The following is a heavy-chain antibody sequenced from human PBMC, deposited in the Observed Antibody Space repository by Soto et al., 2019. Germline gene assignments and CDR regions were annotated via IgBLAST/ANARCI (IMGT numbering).Heavy chain of an antibody. Sequence: QVQLQESGPGLVKPSQTLSLTCTVSGGSISSGGYYWSWIRQHPGKGLEWIGYIYYSGSTYYNPSLQSGVTISVDTSKNQFSLKLSSVTAADTAVYYCARVECISTSCFGGYNWFDPWGQGTLVTVSS. CDR3: ARVECISTSCFGGYNWFDP. D-gene: IGHD2-2*01. J-gene: IGHJ5*02. V-gene: IGHV4-31*03. CDR1: GGSISSGGYY. CDR2: IYYSGST.